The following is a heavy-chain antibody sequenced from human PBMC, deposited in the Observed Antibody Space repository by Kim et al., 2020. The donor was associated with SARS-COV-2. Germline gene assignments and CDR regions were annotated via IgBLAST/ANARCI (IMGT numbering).Heavy chain of an antibody. CDR2: ISSSSSTL. CDR1: GFTFSSYS. D-gene: IGHD3-22*01. V-gene: IGHV3-48*02. CDR3: ARDSEDSSGYPYCFDY. Sequence: GGSLRLSCAASGFTFSSYSMNWVRQAPGKGLEWVSYISSSSSTLDYADAVKGRCTISRDNAKNSLYLQMNSLRNEDTAVYYCARDSEDSSGYPYCFDYWGQGTLVTVSS. J-gene: IGHJ4*02.